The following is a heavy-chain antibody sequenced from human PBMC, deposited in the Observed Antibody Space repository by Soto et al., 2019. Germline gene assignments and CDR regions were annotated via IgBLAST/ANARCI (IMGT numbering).Heavy chain of an antibody. CDR2: IYHSGNT. CDR1: GGSISSGGYS. D-gene: IGHD3-3*01. CDR3: ARVLFGRGDWFDP. Sequence: PSETLSLTCAVSGGSISSGGYSWSWIRQPPGKGLEWIGYIYHSGNTYYNPSLKSRVTISVDRSKNQFSLKLSSVTAADTAVYYCARVLFGRGDWFDPWGQGTLVTVSS. V-gene: IGHV4-30-2*01. J-gene: IGHJ5*02.